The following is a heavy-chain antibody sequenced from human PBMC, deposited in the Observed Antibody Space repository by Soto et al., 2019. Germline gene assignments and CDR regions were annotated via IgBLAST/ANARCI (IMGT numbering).Heavy chain of an antibody. CDR1: GYTFTSYG. J-gene: IGHJ6*02. D-gene: IGHD4-4*01. CDR2: ISAYNGNT. Sequence: ASVKVSCKASGYTFTSYGISWVRQAPGQGLEWMGWISAYNGNTNYAQKLQGRVTMTTDTSTSTAYMELRSLRSDDTAVYYCARDGPTSDYSYYSHYYYGMDVWGQGTTVTVSS. CDR3: ARDGPTSDYSYYSHYYYGMDV. V-gene: IGHV1-18*01.